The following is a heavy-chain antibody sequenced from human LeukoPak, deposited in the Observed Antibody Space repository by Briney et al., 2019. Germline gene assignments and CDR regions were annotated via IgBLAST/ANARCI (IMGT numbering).Heavy chain of an antibody. D-gene: IGHD6-19*01. J-gene: IGHJ5*02. CDR3: ARDYSSGWYWFDP. CDR1: GGSISSYY. Sequence: SETLSLTCTVSGGSISSYYWSWIRQPPGKGLEWIGYIYYSGSTNYNPSLKSRVTISVDTSKNQFSLKLSSVTAADTAVYYCARDYSSGWYWFDPWGQGTPVTVSS. V-gene: IGHV4-59*01. CDR2: IYYSGST.